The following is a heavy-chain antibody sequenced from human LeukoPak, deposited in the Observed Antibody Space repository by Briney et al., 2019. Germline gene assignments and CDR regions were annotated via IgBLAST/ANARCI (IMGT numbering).Heavy chain of an antibody. CDR2: ISASGST. Sequence: PGGSLRLSCAASRFTFSSHWMNWVRQAPGKGLEWVSAISASGSTYYADSVKGHFTISRDNSRNTLYLQMNSLRAEDTAVYYCARSGVAATPRTSDCWGQGTLVTVSS. D-gene: IGHD2-15*01. CDR1: RFTFSSHW. CDR3: ARSGVAATPRTSDC. J-gene: IGHJ4*02. V-gene: IGHV3-23*01.